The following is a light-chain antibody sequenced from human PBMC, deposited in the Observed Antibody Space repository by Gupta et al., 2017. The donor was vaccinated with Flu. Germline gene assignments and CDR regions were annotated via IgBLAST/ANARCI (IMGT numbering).Light chain of an antibody. V-gene: IGKV3-15*01. Sequence: ATLSVSPGERATLSCRASQSISSNLAWYQQKPGQAPRLLSSDASTRATGVPARFSGSGSGTEFTLTISSLQSEDFAVYYCQQYNNWPPRTFGQGTKVEI. CDR1: QSISSN. CDR2: DAS. CDR3: QQYNNWPPRT. J-gene: IGKJ1*01.